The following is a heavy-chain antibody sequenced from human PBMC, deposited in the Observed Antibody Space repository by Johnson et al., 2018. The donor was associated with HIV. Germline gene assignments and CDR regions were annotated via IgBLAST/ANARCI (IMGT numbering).Heavy chain of an antibody. J-gene: IGHJ3*02. V-gene: IGHV3-13*01. CDR3: ARDRAVAATSGAGAFDI. Sequence: VQLVESGGGLVQPGGSLRLSCAASGFTLSSYDMHWVRQVTGKGLEWVSGIDTAGDTYYPGSVKGRFTISREKAKNSLYLQMNSLRAGDTAVYYWARDRAVAATSGAGAFDIWGQGTMVTVSS. CDR2: IDTAGDT. D-gene: IGHD2-15*01. CDR1: GFTLSSYD.